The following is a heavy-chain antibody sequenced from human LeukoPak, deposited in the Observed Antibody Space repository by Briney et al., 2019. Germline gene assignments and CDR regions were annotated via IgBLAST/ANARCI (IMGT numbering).Heavy chain of an antibody. Sequence: SETLSLTCAVYGGSFSGYYWSWIRQPPGKGLEWIGEINHSGSTNYNPSLKSRVTISVDTSKNQFSLKLSSVTAADTAVYYCARAGYGGNIAFDIWGQGTMVTVSS. CDR2: INHSGST. J-gene: IGHJ3*02. D-gene: IGHD4-23*01. CDR1: GGSFSGYY. V-gene: IGHV4-34*01. CDR3: ARAGYGGNIAFDI.